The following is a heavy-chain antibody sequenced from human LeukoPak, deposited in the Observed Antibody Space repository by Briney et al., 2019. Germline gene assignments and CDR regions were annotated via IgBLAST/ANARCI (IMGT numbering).Heavy chain of an antibody. CDR3: ARISALGLFDY. CDR1: GFTFSSYS. Sequence: RPGGSLRLSCAASGFTFSSYSMNWVRQAPGKGLEWVSFISSISSYIYYADSVKGRFTISRDNAKNSMYLHMNRLRAEDTAVYYCARISALGLFDYWGQGTLVTVSS. J-gene: IGHJ4*02. CDR2: ISSISSYI. V-gene: IGHV3-21*01.